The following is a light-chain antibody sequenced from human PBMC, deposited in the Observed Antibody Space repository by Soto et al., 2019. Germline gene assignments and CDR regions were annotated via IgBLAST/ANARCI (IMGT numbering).Light chain of an antibody. V-gene: IGKV3-20*01. CDR2: GAS. CDR3: QQYDSSPLT. CDR1: QSVSSSY. J-gene: IGKJ4*02. Sequence: EIVLTQSPGTLSLSPGESATLSCRASQSVSSSYLAWYQQRPGQAPRLLLYGASSRATGIPDRFSGSGSGTDFTLTISSLEAEDVAVYYCQQYDSSPLTFGGGTKVEIK.